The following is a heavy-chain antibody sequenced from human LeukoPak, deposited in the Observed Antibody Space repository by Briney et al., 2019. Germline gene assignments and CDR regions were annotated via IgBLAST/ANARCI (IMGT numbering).Heavy chain of an antibody. V-gene: IGHV3-23*01. Sequence: LGGSLRLSCAASGFTFSNYAMNWVRQAPEKGLEWVSTIHGGGDVTYYADSVKGRFTISRDNSRNTLYLQMNSLRAEDTAVYYCAKALSSSFYYFDLGGRGTLVTVSS. CDR2: IHGGGDVT. CDR3: AKALSSSFYYFDL. J-gene: IGHJ2*01. CDR1: GFTFSNYA. D-gene: IGHD3-16*02.